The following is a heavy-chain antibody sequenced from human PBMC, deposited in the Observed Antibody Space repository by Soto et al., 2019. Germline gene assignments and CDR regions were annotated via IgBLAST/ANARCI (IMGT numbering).Heavy chain of an antibody. V-gene: IGHV3-23*01. J-gene: IGHJ6*02. Sequence: EVQLLESGGGLVQPGGSLRLSCAASGLTFSSHAMSWVRQAPGKGLQWVSAISGSGGVTYYADSVKGRFTISRDNSENRLYLQMNSLRAEDTAVYYCAKTITVTTPLYGMDVWGQGTTVTVSS. D-gene: IGHD4-17*01. CDR2: ISGSGGVT. CDR1: GLTFSSHA. CDR3: AKTITVTTPLYGMDV.